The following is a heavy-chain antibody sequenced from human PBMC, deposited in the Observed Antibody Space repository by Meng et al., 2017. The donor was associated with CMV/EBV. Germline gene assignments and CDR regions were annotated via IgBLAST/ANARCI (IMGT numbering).Heavy chain of an antibody. V-gene: IGHV1-2*02. D-gene: IGHD6-19*01. J-gene: IGHJ4*02. Sequence: ASVKVSCKASGYTFTSYYMHWVRQAPGQGLEWMGWINPNSGGTNYAQKFQGRVTMTRDTSISTAYMELSRLRSDDTAVYYCARMVSSGYYYFDYWGQGTLVTVSS. CDR1: GYTFTSYY. CDR2: INPNSGGT. CDR3: ARMVSSGYYYFDY.